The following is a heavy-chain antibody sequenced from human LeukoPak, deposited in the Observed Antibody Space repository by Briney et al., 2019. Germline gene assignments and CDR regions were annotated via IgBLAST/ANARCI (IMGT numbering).Heavy chain of an antibody. CDR1: GFTVSSNY. J-gene: IGHJ4*02. D-gene: IGHD6-19*01. CDR2: IYSGGST. CDR3: AREGNVGGTHRAFDY. V-gene: IGHV3-66*01. Sequence: GGSLRLSCAASGFTVSSNYMSWVRQAPGKGLEWVSVIYSGGSTYYADSVKGRFTISRDNSKNTLYLQMNSLRAEDTAGYYCAREGNVGGTHRAFDYWGQGTLVTVSS.